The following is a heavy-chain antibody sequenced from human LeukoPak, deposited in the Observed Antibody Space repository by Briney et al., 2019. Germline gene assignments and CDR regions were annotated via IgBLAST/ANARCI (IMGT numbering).Heavy chain of an antibody. J-gene: IGHJ5*02. V-gene: IGHV3-30*18. D-gene: IGHD6-19*01. CDR2: ISYDGSNK. CDR3: AKDPRDAVAGIRSWFDP. Sequence: GGPLRLSCAASGFTFSSYGMHWVRQAPGKGLEWVAVISYDGSNKYYADSVKGRFTISRDNSKNTLYLQMNSLRAEDTAVYYCAKDPRDAVAGIRSWFDPWGQGTLVTVSS. CDR1: GFTFSSYG.